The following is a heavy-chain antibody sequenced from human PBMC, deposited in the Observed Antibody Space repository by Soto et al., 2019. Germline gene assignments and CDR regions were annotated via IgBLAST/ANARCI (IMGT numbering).Heavy chain of an antibody. J-gene: IGHJ4*02. CDR1: GYTFTGYY. CDR2: INPNRGGT. D-gene: IGHD2-2*01. V-gene: IGHV1-2*02. Sequence: QVQLVQSGAEVKKPGASVKVSCKASGYTFTGYYMHWVRQAPGQGLEWMGWINPNRGGTNYAQKFQGRVTMTRDTSISTAYMELSRLRSDDTAVYYCASTLKSTRDPPEVGWGQGTLVTVSS. CDR3: ASTLKSTRDPPEVG.